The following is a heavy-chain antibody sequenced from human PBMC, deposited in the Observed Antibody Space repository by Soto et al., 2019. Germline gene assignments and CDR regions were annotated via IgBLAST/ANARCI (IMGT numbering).Heavy chain of an antibody. V-gene: IGHV5-51*01. J-gene: IGHJ5*02. Sequence: GESLKISCKASGYTFTSYWIGWVRQMPGKGLEWMGIIYPGDSDSRYSLSFQRRATISVDRSISTAYLQWSSLKASDTALYYCARGHCSSTTCYKAGFDPWGQGTLVTVSS. CDR3: ARGHCSSTTCYKAGFDP. CDR2: IYPGDSDS. CDR1: GYTFTSYW. D-gene: IGHD2-2*02.